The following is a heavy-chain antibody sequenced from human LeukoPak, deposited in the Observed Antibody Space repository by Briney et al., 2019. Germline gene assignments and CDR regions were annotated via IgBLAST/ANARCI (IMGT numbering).Heavy chain of an antibody. CDR2: ISSSGSTI. CDR1: GFTFSDYY. CDR3: ARGLTYYYDSSGYCLDY. Sequence: GGSLRLSCAASGFTFSDYYMSWICQAPGKGLEWVSYISSSGSTIYYADSVKGRFTISRDNAKNSLYLQMNSLRAEDTAVYYCARGLTYYYDSSGYCLDYWGQGTLVTISS. V-gene: IGHV3-11*01. D-gene: IGHD3-22*01. J-gene: IGHJ4*02.